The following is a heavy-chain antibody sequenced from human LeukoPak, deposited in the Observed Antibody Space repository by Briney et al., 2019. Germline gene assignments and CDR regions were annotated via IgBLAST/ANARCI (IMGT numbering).Heavy chain of an antibody. CDR3: ARGDGYIQILDL. Sequence: SETLSLTCSVSGGSISDSYWNWIRQPAGKGLEWIGRIYASGSTIYNPSLKSQVTMSVDTSKNQFSLKLSFVTAADTAVYYCARGDGYIQILDLWGQGTLVTVSS. D-gene: IGHD5-24*01. CDR1: GGSISDSY. V-gene: IGHV4-4*07. J-gene: IGHJ4*02. CDR2: IYASGST.